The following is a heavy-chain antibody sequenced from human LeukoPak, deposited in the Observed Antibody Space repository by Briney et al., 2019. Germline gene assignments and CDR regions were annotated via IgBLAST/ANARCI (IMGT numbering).Heavy chain of an antibody. CDR2: IKSNTDGGTT. CDR1: GFTFKTVW. D-gene: IGHD3-22*01. V-gene: IGHV3-15*01. CDR3: TTENYYLAY. Sequence: GGSLRLSCAASGFTFKTVWMNWVRQAPGTGLEWVGRIKSNTDGGTTDYAAPVKGRFTISRDDSKDTLYPQMNSLKTEDTAVYYCTTENYYLAYWGQGTLVTVSS. J-gene: IGHJ4*02.